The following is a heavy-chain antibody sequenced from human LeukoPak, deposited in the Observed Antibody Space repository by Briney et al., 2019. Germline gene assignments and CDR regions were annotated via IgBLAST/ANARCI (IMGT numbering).Heavy chain of an antibody. V-gene: IGHV1-69*05. J-gene: IGHJ3*02. CDR3: ARDSSGYYYDAFDI. D-gene: IGHD3-22*01. Sequence: SVKVSCKASGGTFSSYAISWVRQAPGQGLEWMGGIIPIFGTANYAQKFQGRVTITTHESTSTAYMELSSLRSEDTAVYYCARDSSGYYYDAFDIWGQGTMVTVCS. CDR1: GGTFSSYA. CDR2: IIPIFGTA.